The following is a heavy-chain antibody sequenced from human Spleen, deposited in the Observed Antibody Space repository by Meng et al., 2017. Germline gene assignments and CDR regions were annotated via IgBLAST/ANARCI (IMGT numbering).Heavy chain of an antibody. V-gene: IGHV4-4*02. CDR1: GDSISSRDW. CDR2: ISQGSGRT. Sequence: VRLQESGPGLVQPSGSLSLTCAFSGDSISSRDWWSWVRQPPGKGLEWIGEISQGSGRTNYNPSLKSRVTISLDKSKNQFSLNVNSVTAADTAVYYCVRNEGYSFGAWGQGTLFTVSS. J-gene: IGHJ5*02. D-gene: IGHD2-21*01. CDR3: VRNEGYSFGA.